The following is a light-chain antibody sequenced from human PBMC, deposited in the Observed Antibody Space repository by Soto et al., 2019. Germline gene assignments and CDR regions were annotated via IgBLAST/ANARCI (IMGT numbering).Light chain of an antibody. CDR2: DAS. CDR3: QQYNNWPPGYT. J-gene: IGKJ2*01. V-gene: IGKV3-15*01. CDR1: QSVSTN. Sequence: EIVMTQSPATLSVSPGERAILSCRASQSVSTNLAWYQQKLGQPPRLLIYDASTRATGIPARFSGSGSGTEFALTISSLQSEDFAVYYCQQYNNWPPGYTFGQGTKLESK.